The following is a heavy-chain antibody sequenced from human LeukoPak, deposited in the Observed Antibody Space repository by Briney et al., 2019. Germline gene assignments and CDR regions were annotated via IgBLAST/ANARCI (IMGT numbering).Heavy chain of an antibody. CDR3: ARDSYWLGGAIGAFDI. V-gene: IGHV3-21*01. CDR2: MSSSGSSI. J-gene: IGHJ3*02. Sequence: GGSLRLSCAASGFSFSTSTMNWVRQAPGRGLEWVSSMSSSGSSIYYADSVKGRFTISRDNAKTSLYLQINSLRAEDTAVYYCARDSYWLGGAIGAFDIWGQGTMVTVSS. D-gene: IGHD3-10*01. CDR1: GFSFSTST.